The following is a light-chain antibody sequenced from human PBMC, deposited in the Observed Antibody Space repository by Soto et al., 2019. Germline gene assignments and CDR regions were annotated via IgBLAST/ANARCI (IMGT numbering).Light chain of an antibody. Sequence: QSALTQPRSVSGSPGQSVTISCTGTSSDVGGYNYVSWYQQHQGKAPKLMIYDVSKRPSGVPDRFSGSKSGNTASLTISGLQAEDEADYYCCSYAGSYGVVFGGGTKVTVL. J-gene: IGLJ2*01. CDR3: CSYAGSYGVV. CDR1: SSDVGGYNY. V-gene: IGLV2-11*01. CDR2: DVS.